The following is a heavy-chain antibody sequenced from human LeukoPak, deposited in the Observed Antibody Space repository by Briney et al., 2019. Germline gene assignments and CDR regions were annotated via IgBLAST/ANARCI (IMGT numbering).Heavy chain of an antibody. Sequence: GASVKVSCKASGYTFTSYYMHWVRQAPGQGLEWMGIINPSGGSTSYAQKFQGRVTMTRDMSTSTVYMELSSLRSEDTAVYYCATCPGGDGYIKTGYYYYMDVWGKGTTVTVSS. V-gene: IGHV1-46*01. D-gene: IGHD5-24*01. J-gene: IGHJ6*03. CDR3: ATCPGGDGYIKTGYYYYMDV. CDR2: INPSGGST. CDR1: GYTFTSYY.